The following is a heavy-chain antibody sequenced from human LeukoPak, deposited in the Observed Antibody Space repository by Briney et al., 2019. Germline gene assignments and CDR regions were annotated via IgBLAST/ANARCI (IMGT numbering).Heavy chain of an antibody. CDR2: IYPGDSRI. D-gene: IGHD6-13*01. Sequence: GESLKISCQGLGYSFTDYWIGWVRQMPGKGLEWMAVIYPGDSRIRYNPSFQGQITISVDKSISTAYLQWVSLKASDTAMNYCACRDLLSTWSFPWGQGTLVTVSS. V-gene: IGHV5-51*01. J-gene: IGHJ5*02. CDR1: GYSFTDYW. CDR3: ACRDLLSTWSFP.